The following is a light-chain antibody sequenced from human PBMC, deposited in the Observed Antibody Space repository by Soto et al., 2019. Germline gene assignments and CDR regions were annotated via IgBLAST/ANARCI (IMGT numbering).Light chain of an antibody. CDR3: QQYGSSPQT. CDR1: QTIYNNY. J-gene: IGKJ1*01. Sequence: EIVLTQSPGTLSLSPGEGATLSCRASQTIYNNYLAWYQQKPGQAPRLLISGASNRATGIPDRFSGSGSGTDFTLTISRLESEDFAVYYCQQYGSSPQTFGQGTKVDIK. CDR2: GAS. V-gene: IGKV3-20*01.